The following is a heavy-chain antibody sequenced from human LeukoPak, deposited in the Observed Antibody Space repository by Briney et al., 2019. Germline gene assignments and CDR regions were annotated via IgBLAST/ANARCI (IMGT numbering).Heavy chain of an antibody. Sequence: ASVKVSCKASGYTFTSYGISWVRQAPGQGLEWMGWISAYNGNTNYAQKLQGRVIMTTDTSTSTAYMELRSLRSDDTAVYYCARDRKIAVAASFDYWGQGTLVTVSS. J-gene: IGHJ4*02. CDR1: GYTFTSYG. D-gene: IGHD6-19*01. CDR3: ARDRKIAVAASFDY. CDR2: ISAYNGNT. V-gene: IGHV1-18*01.